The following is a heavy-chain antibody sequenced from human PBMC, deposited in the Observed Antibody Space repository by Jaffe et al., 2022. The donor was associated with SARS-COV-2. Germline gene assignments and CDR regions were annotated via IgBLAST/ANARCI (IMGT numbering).Heavy chain of an antibody. CDR1: GFTFSSYW. J-gene: IGHJ4*02. CDR2: IRQDGSER. V-gene: IGHV3-7*01. D-gene: IGHD6-13*01. CDR3: ARDLAIAAAGNFDY. Sequence: EVQLVESGGGLVQPGGSLRLSCAASGFTFSSYWMSWVRQAPGKGLEWVANIRQDGSERYYVDSVKGRFTISRDNAKNSLYLQMNSLRAEDTAVYYCARDLAIAAAGNFDYWGQGTLVTVSS.